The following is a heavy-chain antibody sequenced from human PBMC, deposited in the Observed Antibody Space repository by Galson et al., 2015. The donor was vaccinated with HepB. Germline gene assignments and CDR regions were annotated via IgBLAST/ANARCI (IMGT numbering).Heavy chain of an antibody. Sequence: SLRLSCAASGFTFGDYAMSWFRQAPGKGLEWVGFIRSKAYGGTTDYAAPVKGRFTISRDDSKNTLYLQMNSLKTEDTAVYYCTMYSGSRRGAFDIWGQGTMVTVSS. CDR2: IRSKAYGGTT. CDR1: GFTFGDYA. D-gene: IGHD1-26*01. J-gene: IGHJ3*02. CDR3: TMYSGSRRGAFDI. V-gene: IGHV3-49*03.